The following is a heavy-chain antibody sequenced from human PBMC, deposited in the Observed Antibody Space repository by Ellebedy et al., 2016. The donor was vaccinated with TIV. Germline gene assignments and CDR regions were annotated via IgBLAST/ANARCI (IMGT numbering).Heavy chain of an antibody. V-gene: IGHV3-30*14. D-gene: IGHD3-10*01. CDR2: ISYDGSNK. CDR3: AREAYGSGTKAFDI. CDR1: GVTLNSYA. Sequence: GGSLRLXXEASGVTLNSYAMSWVRQAPGKGLEWVAVISYDGSNKYYADSVKGRFTISRENAKNSLYLQMNSLRAGDTAVYYCAREAYGSGTKAFDIWGQGTMVTVSS. J-gene: IGHJ3*02.